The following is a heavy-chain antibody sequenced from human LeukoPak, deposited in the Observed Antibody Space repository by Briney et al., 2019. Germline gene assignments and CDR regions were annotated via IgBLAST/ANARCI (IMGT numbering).Heavy chain of an antibody. CDR2: LYSGGST. Sequence: GGSLRLSCAAYGFTVSSNYMSWVRQAPWKGLEWVSLLYSGGSTYYADSAKGRFTVSRDNSKNTLYLQMNSLRAEDTAVYYCAKLLLVVITTTGDGWGQGTLVTVSS. V-gene: IGHV3-53*01. J-gene: IGHJ4*02. CDR1: GFTVSSNY. CDR3: AKLLLVVITTTGDG. D-gene: IGHD3-22*01.